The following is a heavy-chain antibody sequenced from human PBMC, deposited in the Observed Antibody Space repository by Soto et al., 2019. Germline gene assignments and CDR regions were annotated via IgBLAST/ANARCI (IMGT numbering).Heavy chain of an antibody. CDR3: VRDSHGDY. J-gene: IGHJ4*02. Sequence: EVQLVESGGGLVQPGGSVRLSCAGSGFTLSNYWMHWVRQAPGKGLEWVSRIDHDGPTDYADSVRGRFTISRDNAENTLYLQMNSLRPEDTAVYYCVRDSHGDYWGQGTLVTVSS. CDR1: GFTLSNYW. V-gene: IGHV3-74*01. CDR2: IDHDGPT.